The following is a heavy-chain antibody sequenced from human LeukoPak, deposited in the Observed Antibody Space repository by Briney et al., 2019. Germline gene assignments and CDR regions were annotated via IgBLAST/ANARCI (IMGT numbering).Heavy chain of an antibody. Sequence: GASVKVSCKASGFTFTSSAVQWVRQARGQPLEWVGWIVVGSGNTNYAQKFQERVTITRDMSTSTAYMELSSLRSEDTAVYYCAAESPHPYGSGSYGVDYWGQGTLVTVSS. V-gene: IGHV1-58*01. CDR1: GFTFTSSA. CDR2: IVVGSGNT. J-gene: IGHJ4*02. CDR3: AAESPHPYGSGSYGVDY. D-gene: IGHD3-10*01.